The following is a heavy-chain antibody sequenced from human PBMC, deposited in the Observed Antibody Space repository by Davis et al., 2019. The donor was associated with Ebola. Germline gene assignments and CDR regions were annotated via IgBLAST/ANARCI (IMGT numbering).Heavy chain of an antibody. V-gene: IGHV4-39*01. CDR2: IYYTGSP. D-gene: IGHD4-23*01. Sequence: GSLRLSCTVPGGSISNSIYYWAWIRQPPGKGLEWIGSIYYTGSPYYNPSLKSRVTISVDTSKNQFSLKLSSVTAADTAVYYCARMDGGNYYYYYYGMDVWGQGTTVTVSS. CDR3: ARMDGGNYYYYYYGMDV. J-gene: IGHJ6*02. CDR1: GGSISNSIYY.